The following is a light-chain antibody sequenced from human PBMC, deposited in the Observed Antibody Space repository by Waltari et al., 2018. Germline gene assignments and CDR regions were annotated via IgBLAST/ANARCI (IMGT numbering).Light chain of an antibody. CDR2: GAY. Sequence: EIVMTQSPATLSVCPGESAPLSCRASQSISSKLAWYQPKPSQAPRPLIYGAYTRATGIPARCSGSGSETEFTHTISSLQSEAFAVYFCQRYHESPLITSDPGTKVTMK. CDR3: QRYHESPLIT. V-gene: IGKV3-15*01. J-gene: IGKJ3*01. CDR1: QSISSK.